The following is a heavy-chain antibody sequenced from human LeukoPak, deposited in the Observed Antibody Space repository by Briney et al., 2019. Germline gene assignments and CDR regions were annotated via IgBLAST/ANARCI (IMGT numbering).Heavy chain of an antibody. CDR2: IYHSGST. CDR3: ASSIFGVVSFDY. Sequence: SETLSLTCTVSGYSISSGYYWGWIRQSPGKGLEWIGSIYHSGSTYYNPSLKSRVTISVDTSKNQFSLKLSSVTAADTAVYYCASSIFGVVSFDYWGQGTLVTVSS. V-gene: IGHV4-38-2*02. J-gene: IGHJ4*02. D-gene: IGHD3-3*01. CDR1: GYSISSGYY.